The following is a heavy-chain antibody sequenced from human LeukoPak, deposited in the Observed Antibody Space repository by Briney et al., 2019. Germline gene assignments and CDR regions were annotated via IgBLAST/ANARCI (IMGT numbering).Heavy chain of an antibody. CDR1: GGTFSSYG. CDR2: ISAYNGNT. J-gene: IGHJ4*02. Sequence: ASVKVPCKASGGTFSSYGISWVRQAPGQGLEWMGWISAYNGNTNYAQKLQGRVTMTTDTSTSTAYMELRSLRSDDTAVYYCATAVADYFDYWGQGTLVTVSS. CDR3: ATAVADYFDY. V-gene: IGHV1-18*01. D-gene: IGHD6-19*01.